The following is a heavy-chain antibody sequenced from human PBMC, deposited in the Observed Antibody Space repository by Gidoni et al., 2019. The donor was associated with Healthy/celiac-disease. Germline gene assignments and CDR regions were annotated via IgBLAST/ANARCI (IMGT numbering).Heavy chain of an antibody. Sequence: EVQLVESGGGLVKPWGSLILSCAASGFTFSSYSMNWVRQAPGKGLEWFSAISSSSSYIYYADSVKGRFTISRDNAKNSLYLQMNSLRAEDTAVYYCARVAVRWYFDLWGRGTLVTVSS. V-gene: IGHV3-21*01. CDR3: ARVAVRWYFDL. CDR2: ISSSSSYI. CDR1: GFTFSSYS. D-gene: IGHD6-19*01. J-gene: IGHJ2*01.